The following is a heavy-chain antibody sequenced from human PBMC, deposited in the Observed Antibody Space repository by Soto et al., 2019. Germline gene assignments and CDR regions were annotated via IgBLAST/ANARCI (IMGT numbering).Heavy chain of an antibody. CDR3: ARDLDRDTYYDFWSAKNWFDP. J-gene: IGHJ5*02. V-gene: IGHV1-69*13. CDR2: TIPIFGTA. Sequence: SVKVSCKASGGTFSSYAISWVRQAPGQGLEWMGGTIPIFGTANYAQKFQGRVTITADESTSTAYMELSSLRSEDTAVYYCARDLDRDTYYDFWSAKNWFDPWGQGTLVTVSS. D-gene: IGHD3-3*01. CDR1: GGTFSSYA.